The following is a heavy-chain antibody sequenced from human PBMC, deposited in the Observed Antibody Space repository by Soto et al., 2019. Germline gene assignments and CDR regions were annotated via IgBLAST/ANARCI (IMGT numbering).Heavy chain of an antibody. D-gene: IGHD3-3*01. CDR1: GGSISSYY. CDR2: IYYSGST. J-gene: IGHJ6*02. V-gene: IGHV4-59*01. Sequence: NPSETLSLTCTVSGGSISSYYWSWIRQPPGKGLEWIGYIYYSGSTNYNPSPKSRVTISVDTSKNQFSLKLSSVTAADTAVYYCARDQCAYYPHDYYYGMDVWGQGTTVTVSS. CDR3: ARDQCAYYPHDYYYGMDV.